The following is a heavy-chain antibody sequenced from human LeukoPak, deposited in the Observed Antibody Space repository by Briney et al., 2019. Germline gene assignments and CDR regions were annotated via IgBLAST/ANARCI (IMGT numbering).Heavy chain of an antibody. CDR3: ADARLEYSSSSVWFDP. D-gene: IGHD6-6*01. Sequence: SVKVSCKASGGTFSSYAISWVRQAPGQGLEWMGGIIPIFGTANYAQKFQGRVTITTDESTSTAYMELSSLRSEDTAVYYCADARLEYSSSSVWFDPWGHGTLVTVSS. CDR2: IIPIFGTA. J-gene: IGHJ5*02. V-gene: IGHV1-69*05. CDR1: GGTFSSYA.